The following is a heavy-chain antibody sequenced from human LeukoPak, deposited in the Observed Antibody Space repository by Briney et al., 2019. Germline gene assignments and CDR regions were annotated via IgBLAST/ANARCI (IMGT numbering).Heavy chain of an antibody. V-gene: IGHV3-11*01. D-gene: IGHD3-22*01. CDR3: ARDQGFAYDLDAFNV. Sequence: GSLRLSCAPSGFTLSDYYMTWIRRAPGKGLEWVSYISGNGRTIYYADSVKGRFTISRDNTKNSLSLQMHSLRAEDTAVYYCARDQGFAYDLDAFNVWGQGTMVTVSS. CDR2: ISGNGRTI. CDR1: GFTLSDYY. J-gene: IGHJ3*01.